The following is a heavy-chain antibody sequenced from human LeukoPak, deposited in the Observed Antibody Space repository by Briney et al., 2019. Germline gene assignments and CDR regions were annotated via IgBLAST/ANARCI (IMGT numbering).Heavy chain of an antibody. D-gene: IGHD3-9*01. CDR1: GFTFRSYW. J-gene: IGHJ4*02. Sequence: GGSLRLSCAASGFTFRSYWVHWVRQAPGKGLVWVSRINSDGSSTSYADSVKGRFTISRDNAKNTLYLQMNSLRAEDTAVYYCASDRSTGWSYFDYWGQGTLVTVSS. CDR2: INSDGSST. CDR3: ASDRSTGWSYFDY. V-gene: IGHV3-74*01.